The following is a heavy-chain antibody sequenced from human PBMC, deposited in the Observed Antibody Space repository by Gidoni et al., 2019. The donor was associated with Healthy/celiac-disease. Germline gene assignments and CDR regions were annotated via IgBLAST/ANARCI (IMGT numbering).Heavy chain of an antibody. V-gene: IGHV3-11*01. Sequence: QVQLVVSRGGLVNPGGSLRPSCAGSGFTFSDYYMSWIRQAPGKGLGWVSYISSSGSTIYDADSVKGRLSISRDNAKNSLYLKMNSLRAEDTAVDYWARVGDPLVGYLDYWGQGTLVTVSS. CDR3: ARVGDPLVGYLDY. D-gene: IGHD2-21*02. CDR1: GFTFSDYY. CDR2: ISSSGSTI. J-gene: IGHJ4*02.